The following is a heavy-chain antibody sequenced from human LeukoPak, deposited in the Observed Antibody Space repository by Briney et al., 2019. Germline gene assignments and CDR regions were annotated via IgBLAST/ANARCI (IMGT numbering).Heavy chain of an antibody. CDR1: GGSISGHY. V-gene: IGHV4-59*11. J-gene: IGHJ4*02. D-gene: IGHD3-10*01. Sequence: SETLPLTCIVSGGSISGHYWSWIRQHPGMGLEWIGYIYNSDSGSINYNPSLKSRVTISVDTSKNQFSLKLSSVTAADTAVYYCARGGHYGLDYWGQGTLVTVSS. CDR3: ARGGHYGLDY. CDR2: IYNSDSGSI.